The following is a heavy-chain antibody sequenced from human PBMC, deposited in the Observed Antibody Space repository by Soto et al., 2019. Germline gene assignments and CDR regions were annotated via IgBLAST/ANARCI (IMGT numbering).Heavy chain of an antibody. CDR3: ARQSRQDSFYAPGDV. CDR1: GASIGTSSPY. Sequence: QLLLQESGPGLVKPSETLSLTCTVSGASIGTSSPYWGWIRQPPGKGLELEWIGTIKYSGSTHYSPSLQRRVTISVDTSKNQVSLKMTSVTAADTATYYCARQSRQDSFYAPGDVWGQGILVTVSS. V-gene: IGHV4-39*01. J-gene: IGHJ4*02. CDR2: IKYSGST. D-gene: IGHD5-12*01.